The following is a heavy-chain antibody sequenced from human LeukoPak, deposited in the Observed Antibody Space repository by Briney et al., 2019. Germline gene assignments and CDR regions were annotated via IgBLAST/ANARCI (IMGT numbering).Heavy chain of an antibody. V-gene: IGHV1-2*02. J-gene: IGHJ5*02. CDR2: INPNSGGT. Sequence: ASVKVSCKASGYTFTGYYMHWVRQAPGQGLEWMGWINPNSGGTNYAQKFQGRVTMTRDTSIGTAYMELSRLRSDDTAVYYCARWGPSIAALFDPWGQGTLVTVSS. D-gene: IGHD6-6*01. CDR3: ARWGPSIAALFDP. CDR1: GYTFTGYY.